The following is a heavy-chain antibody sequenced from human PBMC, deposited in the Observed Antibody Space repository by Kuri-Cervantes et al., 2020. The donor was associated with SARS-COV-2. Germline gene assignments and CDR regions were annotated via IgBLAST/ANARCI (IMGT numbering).Heavy chain of an antibody. D-gene: IGHD4-17*01. J-gene: IGHJ4*02. V-gene: IGHV3-23*01. Sequence: GESLKISCAASGFTFSSYAMSWVRQAPGKGLEWVSAISGSGGSTYYADSVKGRFTISRDNSKNTVYLQMDSLRVEDTAIYYCAKEAMTTVTYYFDNWGQGTLVTVSS. CDR3: AKEAMTTVTYYFDN. CDR2: ISGSGGST. CDR1: GFTFSSYA.